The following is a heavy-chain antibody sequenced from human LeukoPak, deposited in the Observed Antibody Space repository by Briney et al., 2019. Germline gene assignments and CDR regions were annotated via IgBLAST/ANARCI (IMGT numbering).Heavy chain of an antibody. CDR3: ARPYCGGDCYHNAFDI. CDR1: GFTFSSYA. V-gene: IGHV3-30-3*01. CDR2: ISYDGSNK. J-gene: IGHJ3*02. Sequence: GGSLRLSCAASGFTFSSYAMHWVRQAPGKGLEWVAVISYDGSNKYYADSVKGRFTISRDNSKNTLHLQMNSLRAEDTAVYYCARPYCGGDCYHNAFDIWGQGTMVTVSS. D-gene: IGHD2-21*02.